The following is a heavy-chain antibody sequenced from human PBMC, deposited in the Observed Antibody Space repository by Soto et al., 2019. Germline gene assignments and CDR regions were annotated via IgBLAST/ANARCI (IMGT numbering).Heavy chain of an antibody. CDR2: ISTVGTTT. Sequence: EVQLLESGGGLVQPGGSLRLSCAASGFTFSSYVVTWVRQAPGKGLEWVSSISTVGTTTHYADAVKGRFTISRDNSADMVYLQMNGLTPDDTALYFCARDPERPRSGTYNVRYFQHWGQGTQVTVSS. CDR3: ARDPERPRSGTYNVRYFQH. V-gene: IGHV3-23*01. CDR1: GFTFSSYV. D-gene: IGHD1-26*01. J-gene: IGHJ1*01.